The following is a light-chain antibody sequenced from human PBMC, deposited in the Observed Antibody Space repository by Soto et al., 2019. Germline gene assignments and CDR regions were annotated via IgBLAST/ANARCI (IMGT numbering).Light chain of an antibody. CDR3: SSYTSSSTYV. J-gene: IGLJ1*01. V-gene: IGLV2-14*01. CDR2: DVS. Sequence: QSALTQPASVSGSPGQSITISCTGTSSDVGGYNYVSWYQQHPGKAPKLMFYDVSNRPSGVSNRFSGSKSGNMASLTISGLQAEDEADYYCSSYTSSSTYVFGTGTKLTVL. CDR1: SSDVGGYNY.